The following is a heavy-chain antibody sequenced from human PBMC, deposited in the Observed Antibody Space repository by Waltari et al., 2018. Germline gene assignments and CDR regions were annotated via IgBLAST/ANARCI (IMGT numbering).Heavy chain of an antibody. CDR3: ARGTYSSGWTEAY. CDR2: INAGNGNT. V-gene: IGHV1-3*01. Sequence: QVQLVQSGAEVKKPGASVKVSCKASGYTFPSYAMHWVRRAPGQRLEWMGWINAGNGNTKYSQKFQGRVTITRDTSASTAYMELSSLRSEDTAVYYCARGTYSSGWTEAYWGQGTLVTVSS. D-gene: IGHD6-19*01. J-gene: IGHJ4*02. CDR1: GYTFPSYA.